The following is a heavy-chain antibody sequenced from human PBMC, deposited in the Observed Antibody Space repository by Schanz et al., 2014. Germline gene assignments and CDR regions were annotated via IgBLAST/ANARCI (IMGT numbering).Heavy chain of an antibody. J-gene: IGHJ6*02. D-gene: IGHD3-9*01. CDR3: ARVQDDILTGSEYYYGMDV. CDR2: INPNSGTT. CDR1: GYTFTGYY. Sequence: QVQLVQSGAEMKKPGASVKVSCKASGYTFTGYYMHWVRQAPGQGLEWMGWINPNSGTTNYAQRLQGRVTMTTDTSTSTAYMELRSLRSDDTAVYYCARVQDDILTGSEYYYGMDVWGQGTTVTVSS. V-gene: IGHV1-2*02.